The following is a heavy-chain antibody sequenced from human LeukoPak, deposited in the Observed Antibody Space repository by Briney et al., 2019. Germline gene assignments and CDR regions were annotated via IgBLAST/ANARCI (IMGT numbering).Heavy chain of an antibody. CDR3: ARGIYSSGWYAWFDP. J-gene: IGHJ5*02. Sequence: PSETLSLTCTVSGGSISSYYWSWIRQLPEKGLGWIGYIYYSGSTNYNPSLKSRVTISVDTSKNQFSLKLSSVTAADTAVYYCARGIYSSGWYAWFDPWGQGTLVTVSS. V-gene: IGHV4-59*08. CDR1: GGSISSYY. D-gene: IGHD6-19*01. CDR2: IYYSGST.